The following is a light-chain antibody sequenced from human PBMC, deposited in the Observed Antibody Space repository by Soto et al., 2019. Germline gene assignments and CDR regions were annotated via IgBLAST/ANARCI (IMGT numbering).Light chain of an antibody. J-gene: IGKJ2*01. CDR3: QQYGSSPPYT. CDR1: QSVSSSY. V-gene: IGKV3-20*01. Sequence: EIVLTQSPGTLSLSPGERATLSCRASQSVSSSYLAWYQQKPGQAPRLLIYGASSRSTGIPDRFSGSGSVRDFTLPISRLEPEDFAVYYCQQYGSSPPYTFGQGTKLEIK. CDR2: GAS.